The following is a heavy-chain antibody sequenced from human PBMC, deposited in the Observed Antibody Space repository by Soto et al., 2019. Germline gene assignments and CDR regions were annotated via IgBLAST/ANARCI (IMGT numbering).Heavy chain of an antibody. V-gene: IGHV3-7*03. J-gene: IGHJ4*02. CDR3: ARGSSFLPV. CDR2: IKQDGSEK. Sequence: EVQLVESGGGLVQPGGSLRLSCAASGFTFSKYWMSWVRQAPGKGLEWVANIKQDGSEKYYVDSVRGQFTISRDNTKGSLYLQMNSLRAEDTAVYYCARGSSFLPVWGQGTLVTVSS. CDR1: GFTFSKYW. D-gene: IGHD6-6*01.